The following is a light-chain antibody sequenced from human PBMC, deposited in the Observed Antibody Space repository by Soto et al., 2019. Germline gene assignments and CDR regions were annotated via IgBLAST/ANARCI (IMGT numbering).Light chain of an antibody. Sequence: EIVLTQSPGTLSLSPGERATLSCRASQSVSSSYLAWYQQKPGQAPRLLIYGASSRATGIPDRFSGSGSGTDFTLTISRLEPEDFATYYCQQTASFPYTFGQGTKLDIK. J-gene: IGKJ2*01. CDR2: GAS. V-gene: IGKV3-20*01. CDR3: QQTASFPYT. CDR1: QSVSSSY.